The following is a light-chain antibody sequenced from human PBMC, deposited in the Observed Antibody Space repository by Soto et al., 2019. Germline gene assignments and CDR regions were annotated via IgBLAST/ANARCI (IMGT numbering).Light chain of an antibody. V-gene: IGLV2-14*01. CDR3: SSYTTSSTLYV. J-gene: IGLJ1*01. CDR1: SSDIGGYNY. Sequence: QPVLTQTASVSGSPGQSITISCTGTSSDIGGYNYVSWYQHHPGKAPELMIYEVSYRPSGVSDRFSGSKSGNTASLTISGLQAEDEADYYCSSYTTSSTLYVFGTGTKLTVL. CDR2: EVS.